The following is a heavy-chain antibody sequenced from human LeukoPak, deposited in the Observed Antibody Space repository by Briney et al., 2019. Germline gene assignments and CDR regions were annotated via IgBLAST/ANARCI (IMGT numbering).Heavy chain of an antibody. V-gene: IGHV3-23*01. CDR2: IDGNGDAT. CDR3: GRGYTYGNFDY. CDR1: GFTFSSYD. J-gene: IGHJ4*01. D-gene: IGHD5-18*01. Sequence: GGSLRLSCVVSGFTFSSYDMHWVRQAPGKGLEWVSIIDGNGDATYYRDSVKGRFTISRDNSKNTLSLQMNSLRVDDTAVYYCGRGYTYGNFDYWGHGTLVTVSS.